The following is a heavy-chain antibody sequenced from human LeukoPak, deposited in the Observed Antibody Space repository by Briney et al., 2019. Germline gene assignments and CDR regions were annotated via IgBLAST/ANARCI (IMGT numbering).Heavy chain of an antibody. CDR3: ARDRLRWYFDY. CDR2: GYSGGTI. Sequence: GGSLRLSCAASGFIVSNSYMSWVRQAPGKGLEWVSVGYSGGTIAYADSVKGRFTISRDNSKNTVYLQMNSLRAEDTAVYYCARDRLRWYFDYWGQGTLVTVSS. D-gene: IGHD4-23*01. V-gene: IGHV3-66*01. J-gene: IGHJ4*02. CDR1: GFIVSNSY.